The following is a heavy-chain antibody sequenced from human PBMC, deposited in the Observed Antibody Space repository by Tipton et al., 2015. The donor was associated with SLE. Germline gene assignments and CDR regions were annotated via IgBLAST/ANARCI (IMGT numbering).Heavy chain of an antibody. Sequence: LRLSCAASGFPLTSYAMSWVRQAPGKGLEWIGEINHSGSTNYNPSLKSRVTISVDTSKNQFSLKLSSVTAADTAVYYCARGQRKKYFDLWGRGTLVTVSS. CDR3: ARGQRKKYFDL. V-gene: IGHV4-34*01. J-gene: IGHJ2*01. CDR1: GFPLTSYA. CDR2: INHSGST.